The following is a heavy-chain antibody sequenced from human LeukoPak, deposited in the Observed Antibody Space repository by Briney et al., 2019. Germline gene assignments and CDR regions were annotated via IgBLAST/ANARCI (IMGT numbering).Heavy chain of an antibody. CDR3: AKYYYDSSGYRGALDY. Sequence: GGSLRLSCAASGFTFSSYAMSWVRQAPGKGLEWVSAISGSGGSIYYADSVKGRFTISRDNSKNTLYLQMNSLRAEDAAVYYCAKYYYDSSGYRGALDYWGQGTLVTVSS. J-gene: IGHJ4*02. CDR1: GFTFSSYA. CDR2: ISGSGGSI. V-gene: IGHV3-23*01. D-gene: IGHD3-22*01.